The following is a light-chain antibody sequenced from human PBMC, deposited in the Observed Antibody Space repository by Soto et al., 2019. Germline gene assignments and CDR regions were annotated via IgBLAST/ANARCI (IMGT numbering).Light chain of an antibody. Sequence: DIQLTQSPSFLSASVGDRVTITCRASQGISSYLAWYQQKPGKAPELLIFDASNLKSGVSSRFSGSGSGTEFTLTISRLQPDDVATYYCLQYSSHSWTFGQGTKVDIK. V-gene: IGKV1-9*01. CDR3: LQYSSHSWT. J-gene: IGKJ1*01. CDR1: QGISSY. CDR2: DAS.